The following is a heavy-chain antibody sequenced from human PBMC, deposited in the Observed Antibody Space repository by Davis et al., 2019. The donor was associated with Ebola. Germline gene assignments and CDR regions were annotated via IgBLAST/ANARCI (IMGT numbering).Heavy chain of an antibody. CDR3: ARDRGWVQGYYFDY. V-gene: IGHV4-4*02. J-gene: IGHJ4*02. D-gene: IGHD3-10*01. CDR2: IYHSGST. CDR1: AGSTSSSNW. Sequence: SETLSLTCAVSAGSTSSSNWWSCVRQPPGKGLEWIGDIYHSGSTNYNPSLKSRVTISVDKSKNQFSLKLSSVTAADTAVYYCARDRGWVQGYYFDYWGQGTLVTVSS.